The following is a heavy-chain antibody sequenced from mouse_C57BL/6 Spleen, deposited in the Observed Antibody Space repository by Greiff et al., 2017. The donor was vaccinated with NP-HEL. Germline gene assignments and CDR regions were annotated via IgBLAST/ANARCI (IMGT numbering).Heavy chain of an antibody. CDR2: IYPGDGDT. CDR1: GYAFSSYW. CDR3: ARYGYGRGYFDV. V-gene: IGHV1-80*01. J-gene: IGHJ1*03. Sequence: QVQLQQSGAELVKPGASVKISCKASGYAFSSYWMNWVKQRPGKGLEWIGQIYPGDGDTNYNGKFKGKATLTADKSSSTAYMQLSSLTSEDSAVYFWARYGYGRGYFDVWGTGTTVTVSS. D-gene: IGHD1-1*01.